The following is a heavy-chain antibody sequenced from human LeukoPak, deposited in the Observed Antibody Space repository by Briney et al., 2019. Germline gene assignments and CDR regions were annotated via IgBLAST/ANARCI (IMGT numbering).Heavy chain of an antibody. V-gene: IGHV3-9*01. D-gene: IGHD6-13*01. CDR1: GFTFSSYA. J-gene: IGHJ3*02. Sequence: GGSLRLSCAASGFTFSSYAMSWVRQAPGKGLEWVSGISWNSGSIGYADSVKGRFTISRDNAKNSLYLQMNSLRAEDTALYYCAKFRVAAAGTDAFDIWGQGTMVTVSS. CDR3: AKFRVAAAGTDAFDI. CDR2: ISWNSGSI.